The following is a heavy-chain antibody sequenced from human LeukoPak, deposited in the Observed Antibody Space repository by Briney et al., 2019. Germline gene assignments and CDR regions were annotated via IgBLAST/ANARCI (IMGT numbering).Heavy chain of an antibody. CDR1: GGSISSGGYY. J-gene: IGHJ4*02. D-gene: IGHD5-18*01. CDR3: ARLKMWIQPFDY. Sequence: SETLSLTCTVSGGSISSGGYYWSWIRQHPGKGLEWIGYIYYSGSTYYNPSLKSRVTISVDTSKNQFSLKLSSVTAADTAVYYCARLKMWIQPFDYWGQGTLVTVSS. CDR2: IYYSGST. V-gene: IGHV4-31*03.